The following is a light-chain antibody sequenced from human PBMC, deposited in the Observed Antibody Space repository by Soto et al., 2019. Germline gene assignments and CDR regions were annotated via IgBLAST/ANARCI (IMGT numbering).Light chain of an antibody. CDR1: QSVGRN. CDR2: GAS. CDR3: QQYNHRPPLT. V-gene: IGKV3-15*01. Sequence: EIVMTQSPATLSVSPGERATLSCRASQSVGRNLAWYQQKPGQAPRLLIYGASTRATGIPARVSGSGSGTEFTLSISSLESEDYASYSCQQYNHRPPLTVGGGTKVEIK. J-gene: IGKJ4*02.